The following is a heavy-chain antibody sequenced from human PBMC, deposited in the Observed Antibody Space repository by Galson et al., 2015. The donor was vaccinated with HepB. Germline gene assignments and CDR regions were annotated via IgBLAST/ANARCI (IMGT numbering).Heavy chain of an antibody. J-gene: IGHJ6*02. CDR3: AKDQDVTVYAACVKRYGLDV. D-gene: IGHD2-8*01. CDR1: GFTFRCFG. Sequence: SLRLSCAASGFTFRCFGMHWVRQAPGKGLEWVSVISYDGNSQYYAASVKGRFTISRDNSKNPMYLQMNRLREEDPALYYCAKDQDVTVYAACVKRYGLDVSSRETT. V-gene: IGHV3-30*18. CDR2: ISYDGNSQ.